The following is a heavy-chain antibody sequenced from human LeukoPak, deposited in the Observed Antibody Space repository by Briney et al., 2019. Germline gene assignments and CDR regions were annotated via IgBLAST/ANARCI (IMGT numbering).Heavy chain of an antibody. CDR2: IYYIGST. CDR1: GVSIRSYY. V-gene: IGHV4-59*01. J-gene: IGHJ5*02. Sequence: KPSETLSLSCTVSGVSIRSYYWSWIRQPPGKGLECIGYIYYIGSTNYNPSLKSRVTISLDTSKSQFSLKLTSVTPADTAVYYCARGGIVGSRTNWFDPWGQGILVTVSS. D-gene: IGHD1-26*01. CDR3: ARGGIVGSRTNWFDP.